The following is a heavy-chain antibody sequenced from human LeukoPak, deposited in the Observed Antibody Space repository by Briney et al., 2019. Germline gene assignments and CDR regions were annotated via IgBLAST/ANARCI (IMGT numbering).Heavy chain of an antibody. V-gene: IGHV3-7*01. D-gene: IGHD3-22*01. J-gene: IGHJ4*02. CDR1: GFTFSSYW. Sequence: GGSLRLSCASSGFTFSSYWMTWVRQAPGKGLEWVANIKQDGSAKYYVDSLRGRFSISRDNVKNSLFLQMNSLSAEDTAVYYCARCPYDSSGYYSVPSHLDYWGQGTLVTVSS. CDR3: ARCPYDSSGYYSVPSHLDY. CDR2: IKQDGSAK.